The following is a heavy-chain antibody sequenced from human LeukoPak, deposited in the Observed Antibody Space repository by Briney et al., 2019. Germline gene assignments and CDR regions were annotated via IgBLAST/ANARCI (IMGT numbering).Heavy chain of an antibody. V-gene: IGHV1-2*06. CDR2: IDPNGGGT. CDR3: ARLMTIGDAFDI. D-gene: IGHD4/OR15-4a*01. Sequence: ASVTVSCTSSGYTFTFYYIHWVRQGPGPGLEWMGRIDPNGGGTKYAQKFQGRVTMTRDTSIGTAYMELSRLRYDDTAVYYCARLMTIGDAFDIWGQGTMVTVSS. J-gene: IGHJ3*02. CDR1: GYTFTFYY.